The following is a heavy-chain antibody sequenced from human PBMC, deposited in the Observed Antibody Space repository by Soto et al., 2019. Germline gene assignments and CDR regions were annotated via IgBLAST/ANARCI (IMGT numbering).Heavy chain of an antibody. CDR3: ARGPYYYDSSGSPTPYGMDV. V-gene: IGHV1-2*04. Sequence: ASGKVSCKASGYTFTGYYMHWVRQAPGQGLEWMGWINPNSGGTNYAQKFQGWVTMTRDTSISTAYMELSRLRSDDTAVYYCARGPYYYDSSGSPTPYGMDVWGQGTTVTVSS. D-gene: IGHD3-22*01. J-gene: IGHJ6*02. CDR1: GYTFTGYY. CDR2: INPNSGGT.